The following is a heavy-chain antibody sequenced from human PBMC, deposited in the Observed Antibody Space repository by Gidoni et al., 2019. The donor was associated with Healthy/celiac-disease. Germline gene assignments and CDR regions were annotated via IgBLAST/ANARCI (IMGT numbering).Heavy chain of an antibody. D-gene: IGHD5-18*01. Sequence: EVQLVDSGGGLVKPGVSLRLSCAASGFPFSSYSMNWVRQAPGKGLEWVSSISSSSSYIYYADSVKGRFTSSRYNAKNSLYLQMNSLRAEDTAVYYCASRPEVTVGRDYWGQGTLVTVSS. V-gene: IGHV3-21*01. CDR2: ISSSSSYI. J-gene: IGHJ4*02. CDR1: GFPFSSYS. CDR3: ASRPEVTVGRDY.